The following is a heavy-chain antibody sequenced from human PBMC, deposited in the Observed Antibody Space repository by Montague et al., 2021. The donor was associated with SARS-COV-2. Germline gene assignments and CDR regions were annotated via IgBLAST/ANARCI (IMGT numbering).Heavy chain of an antibody. CDR1: GDSISNSNW. CDR3: VRGGTMTVVVFDY. Sequence: SETLSLTCTVSGDSISNSNWWTWVRQSPGRGLEWIGEIFRSVDSNYNPSLKSRVTMSVDMSRNQFSLSLSNVTAADTAIYYCVRGGTMTVVVFDYWGQGTLVTVSS. CDR2: IFRSVDS. V-gene: IGHV4-4*02. J-gene: IGHJ4*02. D-gene: IGHD3-22*01.